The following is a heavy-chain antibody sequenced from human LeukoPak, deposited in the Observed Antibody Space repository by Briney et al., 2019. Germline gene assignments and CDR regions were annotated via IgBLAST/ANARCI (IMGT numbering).Heavy chain of an antibody. CDR2: IIPIFGTA. V-gene: IGHV1-69*05. CDR3: AKDPDWNIGVRYFDY. Sequence: VASVKVSCKASGGTFSSYAISWVRQAPGQGLEWMGGIIPIFGTANYAQKFQGRVTITTDESTSTAYMELNSLRAEDTAVYYCAKDPDWNIGVRYFDYWGQGTLVTVSS. D-gene: IGHD1/OR15-1a*01. CDR1: GGTFSSYA. J-gene: IGHJ4*02.